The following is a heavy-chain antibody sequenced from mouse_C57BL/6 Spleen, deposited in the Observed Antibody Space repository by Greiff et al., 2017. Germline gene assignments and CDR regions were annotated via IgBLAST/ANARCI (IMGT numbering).Heavy chain of an antibody. Sequence: VQLQQPGAELVKPGASVKMSCKASGYTFTSYWITWVKQRPGQGLEWIGDIYPGSGSTNYNEKFKSKATLTEDTSSSTAYMQLSSRTSEDSAVYYCAREDGSSYGDAMDYWGQGTSVTVSS. CDR3: AREDGSSYGDAMDY. D-gene: IGHD1-1*01. CDR1: GYTFTSYW. CDR2: IYPGSGST. J-gene: IGHJ4*01. V-gene: IGHV1-55*01.